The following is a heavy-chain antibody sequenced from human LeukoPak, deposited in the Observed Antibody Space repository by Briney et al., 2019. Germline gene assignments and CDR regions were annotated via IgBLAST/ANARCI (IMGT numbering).Heavy chain of an antibody. Sequence: GGSLRLSCAASGFTFSSYGMSWVRQAPGKGLEWVSAISGSGGSTYYAGSVKGRFTISRDNSKNTLYLQMNSLRAEDTAVYYCAKGYCSGGSCFGAFDIWGQGTMVTVSS. V-gene: IGHV3-23*01. CDR1: GFTFSSYG. CDR2: ISGSGGST. D-gene: IGHD2-15*01. CDR3: AKGYCSGGSCFGAFDI. J-gene: IGHJ3*02.